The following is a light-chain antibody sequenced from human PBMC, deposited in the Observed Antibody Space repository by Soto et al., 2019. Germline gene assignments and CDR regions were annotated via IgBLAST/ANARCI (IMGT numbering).Light chain of an antibody. V-gene: IGLV2-14*01. J-gene: IGLJ1*01. Sequence: SALTQPASVSGSPGQSITISCTGTSSDVGGYNFVSWYQQHPGRAPKLLIYEVSRRPSGVSNRFSGSKSGDTASLTISGLQAEDEADYYCYSYRGYYTRVFGTGTKV. CDR2: EVS. CDR3: YSYRGYYTRV. CDR1: SSDVGGYNF.